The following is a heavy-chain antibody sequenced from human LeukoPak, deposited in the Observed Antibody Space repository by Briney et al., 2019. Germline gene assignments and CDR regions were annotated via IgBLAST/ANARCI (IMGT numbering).Heavy chain of an antibody. Sequence: GGSLRLSCAASGFTFSDYYMSWIRQAPGKGLEWVSYISSSGSTIYYADSVKGRFTISRDNAKNSLYLQMNSLRAEDTAVYYCARATTVTPYYFDYWGQGTLVTVSS. J-gene: IGHJ4*02. CDR2: ISSSGSTI. D-gene: IGHD4-17*01. CDR3: ARATTVTPYYFDY. CDR1: GFTFSDYY. V-gene: IGHV3-11*01.